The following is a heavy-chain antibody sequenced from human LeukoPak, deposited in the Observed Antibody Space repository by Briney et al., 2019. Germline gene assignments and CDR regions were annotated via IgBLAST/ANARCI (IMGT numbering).Heavy chain of an antibody. J-gene: IGHJ4*02. Sequence: GGSLRLSCEGSAFIFSGHWMNWVRQAPGKGLEWVANIKQDGSEKYHVDSVKGRFTISRDNAKNSLYLQMNSLGDEDTAVYYCASSGSYRFGYWGQGTLVTVSS. V-gene: IGHV3-7*01. CDR3: ASSGSYRFGY. CDR1: AFIFSGHW. CDR2: IKQDGSEK. D-gene: IGHD1-26*01.